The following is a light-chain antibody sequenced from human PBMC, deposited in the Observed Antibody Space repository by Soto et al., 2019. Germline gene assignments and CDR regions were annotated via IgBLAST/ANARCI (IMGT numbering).Light chain of an antibody. CDR2: GAS. CDR3: QQYGSSLT. J-gene: IGKJ4*01. CDR1: QGVRSN. Sequence: IVMTQSPATLSVSPGERATLSCRASQGVRSNLAWYQQKPGQAPRLLIYGASTRATGVPARFSGSGSGTDFTLTISRLEPEDFAVYYCQQYGSSLTFGGGTKVDI. V-gene: IGKV3-15*01.